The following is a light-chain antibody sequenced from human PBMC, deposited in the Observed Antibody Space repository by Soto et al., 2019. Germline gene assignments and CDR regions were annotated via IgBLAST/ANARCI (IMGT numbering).Light chain of an antibody. CDR3: QQYTNWPPIP. CDR2: GAS. CDR1: QSVSSY. Sequence: IGLAQSPASLSLSPGEIAALSFRASQSVSSYLAWYQQKPGQAPRLLVYGASTRATGIPARFSGSGSGTEFTLTISSLQSEDFAVHYCQQYTNWPPIPFGQGTRLAIK. J-gene: IGKJ5*01. V-gene: IGKV3-15*01.